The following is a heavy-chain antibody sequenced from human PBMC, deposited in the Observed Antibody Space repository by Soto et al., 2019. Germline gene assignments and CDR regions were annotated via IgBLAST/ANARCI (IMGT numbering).Heavy chain of an antibody. CDR2: IYYSGST. CDR3: ARRGSGSYSDY. J-gene: IGHJ4*02. V-gene: IGHV4-39*01. D-gene: IGHD3-10*01. Sequence: QLQLQESGPGPVKPSETLSLTCTVSGGSISSNNYYWGWIRQPPGKGLEWIGTIYYSGSTYYNPSLKSRVTISVDTSKNQFSLKLSSVTAADSAVYYCARRGSGSYSDYWGQGTLVTVSS. CDR1: GGSISSNNYY.